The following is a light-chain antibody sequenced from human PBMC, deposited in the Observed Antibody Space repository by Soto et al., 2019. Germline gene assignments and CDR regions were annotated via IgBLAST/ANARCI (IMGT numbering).Light chain of an antibody. Sequence: EIVLKQSPGTLFLSPGERATLSCRASQSVSSSYLAWYQQKPGQAPRLLIYGASSRATGIPDRYSGSGSGTDFTLTISRLEPEDFAVYYCQQYGSSPNTFGQGTKLEIK. CDR1: QSVSSSY. CDR3: QQYGSSPNT. CDR2: GAS. J-gene: IGKJ2*01. V-gene: IGKV3-20*01.